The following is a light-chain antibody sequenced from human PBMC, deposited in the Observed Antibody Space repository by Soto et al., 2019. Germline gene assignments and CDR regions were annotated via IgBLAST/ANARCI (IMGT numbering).Light chain of an antibody. CDR2: EGS. Sequence: LTQPASVSGSPGQSITISCTGTSSDVGSYNLVSWYQQHPGKAPKLMIYEGSKRPSGGSNRFSGSKSGNTASLTISGLQAEDEADYYCCSYAGNSLYVFGTGTKVTVL. CDR3: CSYAGNSLYV. CDR1: SSDVGSYNL. V-gene: IGLV2-23*01. J-gene: IGLJ1*01.